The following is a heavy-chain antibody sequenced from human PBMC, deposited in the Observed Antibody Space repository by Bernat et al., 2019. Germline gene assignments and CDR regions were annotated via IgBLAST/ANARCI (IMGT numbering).Heavy chain of an antibody. Sequence: QVQLVQSGAEVKKPGASVKVSCKASGYTFTSYGISWVRQAPGQGLEWMGWISAGNGNTKYSQKFQGRVTITRDTSASTAYMELSSLRSEDTAVYYCASSPWSVRGVIGYWGQGTLVTVSS. CDR1: GYTFTSYG. CDR3: ASSPWSVRGVIGY. CDR2: ISAGNGNT. D-gene: IGHD3-10*01. V-gene: IGHV1-18*04. J-gene: IGHJ4*02.